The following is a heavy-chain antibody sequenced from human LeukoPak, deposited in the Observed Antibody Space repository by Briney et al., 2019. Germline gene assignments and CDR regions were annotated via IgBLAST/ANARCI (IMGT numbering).Heavy chain of an antibody. D-gene: IGHD3-3*01. CDR3: ARHRQANYDFWSGYYPNWFDP. CDR2: FYYSGGP. Sequence: NASETLSLTCPVLGGSIRSSSYSWGWFRQPPGKGLKWIGRFYYSGGPYYNPSLKSRVTISVDTSKNQFSLKLSSVTAADTAVYYCARHRQANYDFWSGYYPNWFDPWGQGTLVTVSS. CDR1: GGSIRSSSYS. V-gene: IGHV4-39*01. J-gene: IGHJ5*02.